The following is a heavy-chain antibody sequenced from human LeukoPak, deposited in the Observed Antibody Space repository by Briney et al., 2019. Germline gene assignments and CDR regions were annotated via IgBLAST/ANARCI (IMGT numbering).Heavy chain of an antibody. J-gene: IGHJ6*02. CDR3: ARRSLVVGGGTDV. CDR2: IDDSGST. Sequence: KTSETLSLTCTVSGGSFSSYYWSWIRQSPVKGLDWIGYIDDSGSTNYNPSLKSRVTISLDTSKSQFSLKLTSVTAADTAVYYCARRSLVVGGGTDVWGQGTTVTVSS. V-gene: IGHV4-59*08. CDR1: GGSFSSYY. D-gene: IGHD2-21*01.